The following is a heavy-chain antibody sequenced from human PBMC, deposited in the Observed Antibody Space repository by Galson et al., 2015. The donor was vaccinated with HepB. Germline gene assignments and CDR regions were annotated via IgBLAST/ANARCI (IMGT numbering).Heavy chain of an antibody. CDR2: INNGGTGT. D-gene: IGHD2-21*01. CDR1: GFTFTSHW. V-gene: IGHV3-74*03. CDR3: ARGDYLVPRGVEVDYYYHVLDI. Sequence: SLRLSCAASGFTFTSHWMYWVRQAPGKGLEWISRINNGGTGTMYGDSVKGRFSISRDNSKNTVYLQMSSLRAEDTAVYYCARGDYLVPRGVEVDYYYHVLDIGGQGTTVTVSS. J-gene: IGHJ6*02.